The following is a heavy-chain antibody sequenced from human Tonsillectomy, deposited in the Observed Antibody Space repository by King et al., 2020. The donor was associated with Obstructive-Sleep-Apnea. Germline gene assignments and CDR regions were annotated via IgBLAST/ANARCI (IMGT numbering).Heavy chain of an antibody. CDR1: GYSISSGYY. D-gene: IGHD3-22*01. V-gene: IGHV4-38-2*02. Sequence: LQLQESGPGLVKPSETLSLTCTVSGYSISSGYYWGWIRQPPGKGLEWIGSIYHSGSTYYNPSPKSRVTISVDTSKNQFSLKLSSVTAADTAVYYCARDYYYDSSGYYVDYWGQGTLVTVSS. CDR3: ARDYYYDSSGYYVDY. CDR2: IYHSGST. J-gene: IGHJ4*02.